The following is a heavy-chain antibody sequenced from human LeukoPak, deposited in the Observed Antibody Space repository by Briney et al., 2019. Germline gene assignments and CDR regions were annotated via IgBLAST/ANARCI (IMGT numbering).Heavy chain of an antibody. V-gene: IGHV1-69*13. Sequence: SVKVSCKASGYTFTGYYMHWVRQAPGQGLEWMGGIIPIFGTANYAQKFQGRVTITADESTSTAYMELSSLRSEDTAVYYCASTSAGCSSTSCYFMWFDPWGQGTLVTVSS. CDR3: ASTSAGCSSTSCYFMWFDP. D-gene: IGHD2-2*01. J-gene: IGHJ5*02. CDR2: IIPIFGTA. CDR1: GYTFTGYY.